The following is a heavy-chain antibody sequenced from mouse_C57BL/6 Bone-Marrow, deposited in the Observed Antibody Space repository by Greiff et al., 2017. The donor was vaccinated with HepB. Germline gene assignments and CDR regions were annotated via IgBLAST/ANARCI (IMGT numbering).Heavy chain of an antibody. Sequence: VQLQESGPELVKPGASVKLSCKASGYTFTSYDINWVKQRPGQGLEWIGWIYPRDGSTKYNETFKGKATLTVDTSSSTAYMELHSLTSEDSAVYFCARRGDYGSSYGAMDYWGQGTSVTVSS. V-gene: IGHV1-85*01. CDR1: GYTFTSYD. CDR3: ARRGDYGSSYGAMDY. CDR2: IYPRDGST. J-gene: IGHJ4*01. D-gene: IGHD1-1*01.